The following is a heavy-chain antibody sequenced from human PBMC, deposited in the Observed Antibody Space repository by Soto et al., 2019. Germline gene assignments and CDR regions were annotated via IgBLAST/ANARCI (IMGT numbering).Heavy chain of an antibody. Sequence: TSETLSLTCAVYGGSFSGYYWSWIRQPPGKGLEWIGEINHSGSTNYNPSLKSRVTISVDTSKNQFSLKLSSVTAADTAVYYCARGYCSSTSCYWVRVHYYMDVWGNWTTVTVSS. CDR3: ARGYCSSTSCYWVRVHYYMDV. CDR1: GGSFSGYY. V-gene: IGHV4-34*01. D-gene: IGHD2-2*01. CDR2: INHSGST. J-gene: IGHJ6*03.